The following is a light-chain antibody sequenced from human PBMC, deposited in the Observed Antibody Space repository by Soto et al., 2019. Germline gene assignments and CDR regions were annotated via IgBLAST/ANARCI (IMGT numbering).Light chain of an antibody. V-gene: IGKV3-20*01. CDR3: QQYNNWWT. Sequence: EIVLTQSPGTLSLSPGERATLSCRASQSVNNNYLAWYQQKPGQAPRLYIYGASTRATGIPDRFSGSGSGTDFTLTISSLQSEDFAVYYCQQYNNWWTFGQGTKVEIK. CDR1: QSVNNNY. CDR2: GAS. J-gene: IGKJ1*01.